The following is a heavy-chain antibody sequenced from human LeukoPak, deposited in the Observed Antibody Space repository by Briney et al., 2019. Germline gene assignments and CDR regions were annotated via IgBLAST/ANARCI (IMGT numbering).Heavy chain of an antibody. D-gene: IGHD3-22*01. CDR1: GFTFSSYA. V-gene: IGHV3-30-3*01. Sequence: GGSLRLSCAASGFTFSSYAMHWVRQAPGKGLEWVADISYGGSNKYYADSVKGRFTISRDNSKNTLYLQMNSLRAEDTAVYYCAGYYDSTPGLGMDVWGQGATVTVS. CDR3: AGYYDSTPGLGMDV. J-gene: IGHJ6*02. CDR2: ISYGGSNK.